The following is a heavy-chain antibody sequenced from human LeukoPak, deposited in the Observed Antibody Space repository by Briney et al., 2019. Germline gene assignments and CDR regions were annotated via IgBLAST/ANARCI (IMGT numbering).Heavy chain of an antibody. Sequence: TGGSLRLSCAASGFTFSSYSMNWVRQAPGKGLEWVSSISTSSSYIYYADSVKGRFTISRDNAKKSLYLQMDSLRAEDTAVYYCARGYGDYGDWFDPWGQGTLVTVSS. D-gene: IGHD4-17*01. V-gene: IGHV3-21*04. J-gene: IGHJ5*02. CDR2: ISTSSSYI. CDR3: ARGYGDYGDWFDP. CDR1: GFTFSSYS.